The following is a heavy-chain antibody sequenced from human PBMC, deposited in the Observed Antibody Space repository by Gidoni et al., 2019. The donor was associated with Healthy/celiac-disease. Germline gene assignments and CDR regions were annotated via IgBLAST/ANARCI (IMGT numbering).Heavy chain of an antibody. D-gene: IGHD6-13*01. CDR2: ISYDGSNK. CDR3: ARLGPPYSSWYGDY. V-gene: IGHV3-30-3*01. Sequence: QVQLVESGGGVVQPERSLRLTCAASGFTLGSYAMHWVRQGPGKVLECVAGISYDGSNKYDADSVKGRFTSSRDNSKNTLYLQMNSLRAEDTAVYYCARLGPPYSSWYGDYWGQGTLVTVSS. J-gene: IGHJ4*02. CDR1: GFTLGSYA.